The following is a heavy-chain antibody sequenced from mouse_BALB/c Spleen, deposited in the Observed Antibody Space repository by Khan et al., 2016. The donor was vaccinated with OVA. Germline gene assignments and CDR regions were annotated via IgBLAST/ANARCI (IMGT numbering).Heavy chain of an antibody. Sequence: EVQLQESGPGLVKPSQSLSLTCTVTGYSITNDYAWNWIRQFPGNKLEWMGYISYSGNTKYNPSLKSRISITRDTSKNQFFLQLNSVTIEGTATYYGARVYEGDIDYWGQGTTLTVSS. CDR1: GYSITNDYA. CDR3: ARVYEGDIDY. CDR2: ISYSGNT. D-gene: IGHD1-1*01. J-gene: IGHJ2*01. V-gene: IGHV3-2*02.